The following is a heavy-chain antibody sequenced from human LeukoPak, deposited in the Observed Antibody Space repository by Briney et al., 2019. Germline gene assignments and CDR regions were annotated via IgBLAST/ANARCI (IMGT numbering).Heavy chain of an antibody. D-gene: IGHD4-17*01. Sequence: SETLSLTCTVSGGSIRSSSYYWGWIRQPPGKGLEWIGSIYYSGSTSYNPSLKSRVTMSVDTSKNQFSLKLSSVTAADTAVYFCAGDYGDYYFDYWGQGTLVTVSS. V-gene: IGHV4-39*07. CDR3: AGDYGDYYFDY. CDR2: IYYSGST. J-gene: IGHJ4*02. CDR1: GGSIRSSSYY.